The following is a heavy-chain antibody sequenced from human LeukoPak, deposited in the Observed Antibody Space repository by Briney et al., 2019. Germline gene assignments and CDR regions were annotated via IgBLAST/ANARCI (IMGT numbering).Heavy chain of an antibody. J-gene: IGHJ4*02. CDR1: GYTLTELS. CDR2: FDPEDGET. Sequence: ASVKVSCKVSGYTLTELSMHWVRQAPGKGLEWMGGFDPEDGETIYAQKFQGRVTMTEDTSTDTAYMELSSLRSEDTAVYYCATDRSSKQPRPRDNYWGQGTLVTVSS. CDR3: ATDRSSKQPRPRDNY. V-gene: IGHV1-24*01. D-gene: IGHD6-13*01.